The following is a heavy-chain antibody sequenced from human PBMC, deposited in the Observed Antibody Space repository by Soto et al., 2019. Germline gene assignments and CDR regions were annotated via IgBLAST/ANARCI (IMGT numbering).Heavy chain of an antibody. Sequence: QVQLVQSGADVKKPGSSVKVSCKASVGTFSSYSITWLRQAPGQGLEWMGRIIPSLGRANYAQKFQGRDTITADKSKSTAHMEMNTLRSEDTAVYYCARLGVNSGYDLWGQRTLVTVPS. CDR1: VGTFSSYS. CDR2: IIPSLGRA. V-gene: IGHV1-69*02. D-gene: IGHD5-12*01. J-gene: IGHJ4*02. CDR3: ARLGVNSGYDL.